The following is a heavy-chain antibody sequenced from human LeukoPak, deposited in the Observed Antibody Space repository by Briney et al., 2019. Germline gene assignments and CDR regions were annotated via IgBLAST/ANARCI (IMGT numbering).Heavy chain of an antibody. D-gene: IGHD3-3*01. Sequence: GESPKISCNGSGYSFPNYWIGWVRQMPRKRLEWMGIIYPGDSSTRYSPSFQGQVTISADKSISTAYLQWSSLRASDTAMYYCARSSVNWFDPWGQGTLVTVSS. CDR2: IYPGDSST. CDR3: ARSSVNWFDP. CDR1: GYSFPNYW. V-gene: IGHV5-51*01. J-gene: IGHJ5*02.